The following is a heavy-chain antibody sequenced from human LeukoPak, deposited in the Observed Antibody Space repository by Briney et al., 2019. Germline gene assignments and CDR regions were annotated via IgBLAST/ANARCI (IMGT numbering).Heavy chain of an antibody. J-gene: IGHJ6*02. CDR3: ARGQGFWSGYYPPGEYYYGMDV. V-gene: IGHV3-20*01. CDR2: INWNGGST. CDR1: GFTFDDYG. D-gene: IGHD3-3*01. Sequence: GGSLRLSCEASGFTFDDYGMSWVRQAPGKGLEWVSGINWNGGSTGYADSVKGRFTISRDNAKNSLYLQMNSLRAEDTALYHCARGQGFWSGYYPPGEYYYGMDVWGQGTTVTVSS.